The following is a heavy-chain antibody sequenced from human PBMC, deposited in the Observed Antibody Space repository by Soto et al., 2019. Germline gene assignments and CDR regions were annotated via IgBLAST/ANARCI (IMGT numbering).Heavy chain of an antibody. CDR2: INHSGST. V-gene: IGHV4-34*01. J-gene: IGHJ4*02. CDR3: ARVGLLEWLLNYYFDY. Sequence: SETLSLTCAVYGGSFSGYYWSWIRQPPGKGLEWIGEINHSGSTNYNPSLKSRVTISVDTSKNQFSLKLSSVTAADTAVYYCARVGLLEWLLNYYFDYWGQGTLVTVSS. CDR1: GGSFSGYY. D-gene: IGHD3-3*01.